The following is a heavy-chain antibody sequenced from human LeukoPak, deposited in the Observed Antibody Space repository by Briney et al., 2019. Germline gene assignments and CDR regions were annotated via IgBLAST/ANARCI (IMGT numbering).Heavy chain of an antibody. Sequence: GGSLRLSCTASGYTLSNYDISWVRQTPGKGLEWVGGISGSGGNTYYADTVKCRFTMSRDNSKNTLHLQLNSLRAEDTAVYYCAKSSSSWTPYCGMDVWGQGTTVTVSS. CDR1: GYTLSNYD. D-gene: IGHD6-13*01. V-gene: IGHV3-23*01. CDR3: AKSSSSWTPYCGMDV. J-gene: IGHJ6*02. CDR2: ISGSGGNT.